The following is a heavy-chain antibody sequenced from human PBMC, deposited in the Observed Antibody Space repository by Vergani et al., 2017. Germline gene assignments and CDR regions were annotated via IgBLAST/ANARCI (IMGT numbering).Heavy chain of an antibody. D-gene: IGHD1-26*01. CDR1: GGSISSSSYY. CDR3: ARGSSGGYPCDY. Sequence: QLQLQESGPGLVKPSETLSLTCTVSGGSISSSSYYWGWIRQPPGKGLEWIGSIYYSGSTYYNPSLKSRVTISVDTSKNQFSLKLSSVTAADTAVYYCARGSSGGYPCDYWGQGTLVTVSS. CDR2: IYYSGST. J-gene: IGHJ4*02. V-gene: IGHV4-39*07.